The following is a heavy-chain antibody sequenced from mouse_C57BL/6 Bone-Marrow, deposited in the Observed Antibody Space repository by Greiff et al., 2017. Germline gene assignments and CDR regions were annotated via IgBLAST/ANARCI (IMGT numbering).Heavy chain of an antibody. J-gene: IGHJ4*01. V-gene: IGHV5-6*01. Sequence: EVQLQESGGDLVKPGGSLKLSCAASGFTFSSYGMSWVRQTPDKRLEWVATISSGGSYTYYPDSVKGRFTISRDNAKNTLYLQMSSLKSEDTAMYYCARPTVVATGAMDYWGQGTSVTVSS. D-gene: IGHD1-1*01. CDR3: ARPTVVATGAMDY. CDR2: ISSGGSYT. CDR1: GFTFSSYG.